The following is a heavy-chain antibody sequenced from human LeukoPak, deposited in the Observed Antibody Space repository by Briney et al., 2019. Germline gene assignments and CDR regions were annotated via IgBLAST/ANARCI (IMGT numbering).Heavy chain of an antibody. CDR2: VSASGNT. Sequence: PSETLSLTCTVSGGSISTNYWTWIRQPAGRGLEWIRRVSASGNTRYNPSLESRVTMSVDTSKNQFSLSLTSVTAADTGMYFCATGLAGNYDFNCFDPWGQGTLVTVSS. D-gene: IGHD1-7*01. J-gene: IGHJ5*02. CDR1: GGSISTNY. CDR3: ATGLAGNYDFNCFDP. V-gene: IGHV4-4*07.